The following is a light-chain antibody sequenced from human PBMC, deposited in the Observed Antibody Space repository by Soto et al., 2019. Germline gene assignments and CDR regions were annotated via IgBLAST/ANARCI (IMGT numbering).Light chain of an antibody. CDR3: ASWDHSVAGRWM. CDR1: TSNIGTNF. Sequence: QSVLIQPPSASGTPGQRVTISCSGSTSNIGTNFVYWYQQLPGTAPKLLIYRNDERPSGVPDRFSSSKSGTSSTLAISGLRSEDEGDYYCASWDHSVAGRWMFGGGTKLTVL. J-gene: IGLJ3*02. V-gene: IGLV1-47*01. CDR2: RND.